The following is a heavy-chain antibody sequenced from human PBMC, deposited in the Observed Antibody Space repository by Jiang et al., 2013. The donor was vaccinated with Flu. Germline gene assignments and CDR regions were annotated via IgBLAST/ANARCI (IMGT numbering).Heavy chain of an antibody. J-gene: IGHJ5*02. CDR3: ARQIIGEIDFWSAEGNPNWFDP. D-gene: IGHD3-3*01. Sequence: GAEVKKPGESLKISCKGSGYSFTSYWIGWVRQMPGKGLEWMGIIYPGDSDTRYSPSFQGQVTISADKSISTAYLQWSSLKASDTAMYYCARQIIGEIDFWSAEGNPNWFDPWGQGTLVTVSS. CDR1: GYSFTSYW. CDR2: IYPGDSDT. V-gene: IGHV5-51*01.